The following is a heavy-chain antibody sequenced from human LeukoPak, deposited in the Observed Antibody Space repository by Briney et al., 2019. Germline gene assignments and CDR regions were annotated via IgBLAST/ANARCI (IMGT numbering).Heavy chain of an antibody. Sequence: SGTLSLTCAVSGGSISSSNWWSWVRQPPGKGLEWIGEIYHSGSTNYNPSLKSRVTISVDTSKNQFSLKLSSVTAADTAVYYCARDGLLLWFGELYGNDAFDIWGQGTMVTVSS. CDR1: GGSISSSNW. CDR3: ARDGLLLWFGELYGNDAFDI. J-gene: IGHJ3*02. D-gene: IGHD3-10*01. V-gene: IGHV4-4*02. CDR2: IYHSGST.